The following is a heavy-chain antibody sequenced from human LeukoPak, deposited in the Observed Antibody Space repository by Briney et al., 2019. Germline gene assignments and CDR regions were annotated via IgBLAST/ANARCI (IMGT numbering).Heavy chain of an antibody. J-gene: IGHJ4*02. Sequence: GGSLRLSCAASGFTFSTYAMSWVRQAPGKGLEWVANIKHNGDELNYVGSVEGRFTISRDNAKNSLYLHMTSLRAEDTAVYYCARELRTLDSWGQGTLVTVSS. V-gene: IGHV3-7*01. D-gene: IGHD3-16*01. CDR3: ARELRTLDS. CDR2: IKHNGDEL. CDR1: GFTFSTYA.